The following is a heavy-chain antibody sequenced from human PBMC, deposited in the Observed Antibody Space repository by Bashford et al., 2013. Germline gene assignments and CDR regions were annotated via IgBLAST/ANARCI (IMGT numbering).Heavy chain of an antibody. Sequence: WVRQAPGQGLEWMGIINPSGGSTTYAQKFQGRVSMTRDTSTSTVYMELSRLRDDDTAVYYCAKDQWLVPSSWGQGTPVTVSS. V-gene: IGHV1-46*01. CDR2: INPSGGST. D-gene: IGHD6-19*01. CDR3: AKDQWLVPSS. J-gene: IGHJ5*02.